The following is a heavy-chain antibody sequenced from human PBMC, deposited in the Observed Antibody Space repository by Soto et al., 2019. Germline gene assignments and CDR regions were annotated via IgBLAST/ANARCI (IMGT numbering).Heavy chain of an antibody. CDR1: GFTFSSYA. V-gene: IGHV3-23*01. D-gene: IGHD3-10*01. CDR2: ISGSGGST. CDR3: AKDRITMVRGVIIKNWFDP. J-gene: IGHJ5*02. Sequence: GGSLRLSCAASGFTFSSYAMSWVRQAPGKGLEWVSAISGSGGSTYYADSVKGRFTISRDNSKNTLYLQMNSLRAEDTAVYYCAKDRITMVRGVIIKNWFDPWGQGTLVTVSS.